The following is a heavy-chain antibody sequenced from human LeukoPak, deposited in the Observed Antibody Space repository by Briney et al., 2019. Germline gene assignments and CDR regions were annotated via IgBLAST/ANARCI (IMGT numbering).Heavy chain of an antibody. Sequence: SETLSLTCSVYGGSFSGYYWSWIRQPPGKGLEWIGEINHSGSTNYNPSLKSRVTISVDTSKNQFSLKLSSVTAADTAVYYCARGPVSDYWGQGTLVTVSS. CDR3: ARGPVSDY. J-gene: IGHJ4*02. CDR2: INHSGST. CDR1: GGSFSGYY. V-gene: IGHV4-34*01.